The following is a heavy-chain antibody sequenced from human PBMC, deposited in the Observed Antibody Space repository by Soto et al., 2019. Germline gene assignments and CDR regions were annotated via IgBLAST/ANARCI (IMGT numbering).Heavy chain of an antibody. V-gene: IGHV4-30-4*02. J-gene: IGHJ6*02. CDR2: IYYSAST. D-gene: IGHD3-10*01. CDR1: GGSIISGDYY. CDR3: ARDRIRARGVITYYYRMAV. Sequence: SDTLALTCTVSGGSIISGDYYGRWMRQPPGKGMEWVGCIYYSASTDYNPSPKSRVTISVDTSKNQFSLKLSSVTAADTAVSYCARDRIRARGVITYYYRMAVWGQGTPVTVSS.